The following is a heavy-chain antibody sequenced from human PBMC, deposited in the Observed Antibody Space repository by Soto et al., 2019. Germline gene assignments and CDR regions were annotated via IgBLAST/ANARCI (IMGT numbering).Heavy chain of an antibody. Sequence: EVQLLESGGGLVQPGGSLRLSCAASGFTFSSYAMSWVRQAPGKGLEWVSAISGSGGSTYYADSVKGRFTISRDNSKNTLYLQMNSLSDEDTAVYYCAKTHTRPNWFDPWGKGTLVTVSS. J-gene: IGHJ5*02. CDR3: AKTHTRPNWFDP. D-gene: IGHD3-3*01. CDR2: ISGSGGST. V-gene: IGHV3-23*01. CDR1: GFTFSSYA.